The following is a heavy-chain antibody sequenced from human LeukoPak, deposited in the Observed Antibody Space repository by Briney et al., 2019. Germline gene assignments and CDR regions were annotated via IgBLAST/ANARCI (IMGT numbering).Heavy chain of an antibody. CDR3: AKGLERRGRQVGY. CDR2: ISYDGSNK. J-gene: IGHJ4*02. Sequence: PGGSLRLSCAASGFTFSSYSMNWVRQAPGKGLEWVAVISYDGSNKYYADSVKGRFTISRDNSKNTLYLQMNSLRAEDTAVYYCAKGLERRGRQVGYWGQGTLVTVSS. V-gene: IGHV3-30*18. CDR1: GFTFSSYS. D-gene: IGHD1-1*01.